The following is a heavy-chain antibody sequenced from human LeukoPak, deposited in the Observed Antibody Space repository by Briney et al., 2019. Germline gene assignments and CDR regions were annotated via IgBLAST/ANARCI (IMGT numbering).Heavy chain of an antibody. J-gene: IGHJ4*02. CDR2: INGYNGNT. V-gene: IGHV1-18*01. CDR1: GYTFTTYG. D-gene: IGHD2-2*01. CDR3: ASGTTDIVVVPATLRNYYFDY. Sequence: GASVKVSCTASGYTFTTYGITWVRQAPGQGLEWMGWINGYNGNTNYAQKFQGRVTMTTDTSTSTAYMELRSLRSDDTAVYYCASGTTDIVVVPATLRNYYFDYWGQGTLVTVSS.